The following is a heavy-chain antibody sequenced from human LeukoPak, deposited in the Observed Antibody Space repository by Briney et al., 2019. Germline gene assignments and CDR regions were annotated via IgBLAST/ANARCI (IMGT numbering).Heavy chain of an antibody. CDR2: ISRSSSYR. D-gene: IGHD1-1*01. CDR3: ARAGTHLAAPFDY. J-gene: IGHJ4*02. Sequence: PGGSLRLSCAASGFTFSSYSMNWVRQAPGKGLEGVSAISRSSSYRYYADSVKGRLTISRDNAKNSLYLQMNSLRAEDTAGYYCARAGTHLAAPFDYWGQGTLVTVSS. CDR1: GFTFSSYS. V-gene: IGHV3-21*01.